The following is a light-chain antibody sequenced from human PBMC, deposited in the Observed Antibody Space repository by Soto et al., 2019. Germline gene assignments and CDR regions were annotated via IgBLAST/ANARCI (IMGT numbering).Light chain of an antibody. V-gene: IGKV3-20*01. J-gene: IGKJ4*01. Sequence: EIVLTQSPGTLSLSPGERATLSCRASQSVSSSYLAWYQQKPGQAPRLLIYGASSRATGIPDRFSGSGSVTDFTLTISRLEPEDFAVYYWHQYDSSPLTFGGGTKVEIK. CDR3: HQYDSSPLT. CDR2: GAS. CDR1: QSVSSSY.